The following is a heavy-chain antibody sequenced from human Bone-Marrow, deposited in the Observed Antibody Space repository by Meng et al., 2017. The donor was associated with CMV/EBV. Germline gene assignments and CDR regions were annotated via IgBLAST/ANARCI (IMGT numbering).Heavy chain of an antibody. Sequence: SETLSLTCTVSGDSISSGHYYWSWIRQPLGKGLECIGYIHYSGSTKYNPSLKSRVTISVDPSNNQFSLKLGSVTAADTAVYYCARADDSASWYGNWFAPWGPGILVTGAS. J-gene: IGHJ5*02. CDR3: ARADDSASWYGNWFAP. CDR2: IHYSGST. D-gene: IGHD6-13*01. V-gene: IGHV4-61*01. CDR1: GDSISSGHYY.